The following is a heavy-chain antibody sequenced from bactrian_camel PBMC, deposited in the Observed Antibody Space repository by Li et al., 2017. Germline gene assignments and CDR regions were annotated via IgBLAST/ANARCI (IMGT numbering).Heavy chain of an antibody. J-gene: IGHJ6*01. CDR3: ATLPMYPCAVDNFVFGY. Sequence: VQLVESGGGSVQTGRSLNLSCAASGYSATRDCMAWFRQAPGKEREGVATLDNDGRTTYADSVKGRFTISRDNAKNTLYLQMDSLRSEDTAMYYCATLPMYPCAVDNFVFGYRGQGTQVTVS. CDR2: LDNDGRT. D-gene: IGHD4*01. CDR1: GYSATRDC. V-gene: IGHV3S67*01.